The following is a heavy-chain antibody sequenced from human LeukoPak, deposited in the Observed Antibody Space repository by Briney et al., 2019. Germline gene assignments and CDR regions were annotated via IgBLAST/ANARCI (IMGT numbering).Heavy chain of an antibody. CDR1: GVIVRRNF. CDR3: ARGSGSGWPLDR. D-gene: IGHD6-19*01. CDR2: MYAGGTT. Sequence: PGGSLRLSCAASGVIVRRNFMSWVRQAPGKGLQWVATMYAGGTTDYSDSVRGRFHISRDSSNNTLSLQINGLRAEDTAVYYCARGSGSGWPLDRWGQGALVTVSS. J-gene: IGHJ5*02. V-gene: IGHV3-53*01.